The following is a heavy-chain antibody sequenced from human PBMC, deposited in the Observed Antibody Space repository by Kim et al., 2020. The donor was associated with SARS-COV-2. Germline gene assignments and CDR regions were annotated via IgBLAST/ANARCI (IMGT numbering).Heavy chain of an antibody. D-gene: IGHD3-16*01. Sequence: GGSLRLSCAASGFTFGSYSISWVRQAPGKGPEWVSAISGSADVTNYADSVKGRFTISRDNSKNALYLQMTGLRADDTAVYYCAKGYGNSVSSFDYWGQGT. CDR2: ISGSADVT. J-gene: IGHJ4*02. CDR1: GFTFGSYS. V-gene: IGHV3-23*01. CDR3: AKGYGNSVSSFDY.